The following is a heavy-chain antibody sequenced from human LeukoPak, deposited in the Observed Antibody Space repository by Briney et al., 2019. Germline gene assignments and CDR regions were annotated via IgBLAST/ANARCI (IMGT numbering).Heavy chain of an antibody. CDR1: GFTFNSYA. V-gene: IGHV3-23*01. CDR2: IGGSGSST. Sequence: GGSLRLSCAASGFTFNSYAMSWVRQALGKGLEWVSAIGGSGSSTYYTDSVKGRLTISRDNSKNTLYLQMNSLRAEDTAVYYCATGSGTWGQGTRVTVSS. CDR3: ATGSGT. J-gene: IGHJ5*02.